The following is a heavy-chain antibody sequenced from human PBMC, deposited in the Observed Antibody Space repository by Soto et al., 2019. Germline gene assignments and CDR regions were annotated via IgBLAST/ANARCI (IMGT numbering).Heavy chain of an antibody. V-gene: IGHV3-23*01. J-gene: IGHJ5*02. CDR2: ISGSGGST. D-gene: IGHD3-3*01. Sequence: GGSLRLSCAASGFTFSSYAMSWVRQAPGKGLEWVSAISGSGGSTYYADSVKGRFTISRDNSKNTLYLQMNSLRAEDTAVYYCAKGKGFLEWLFRDWFDPWGQGTLVTVSS. CDR3: AKGKGFLEWLFRDWFDP. CDR1: GFTFSSYA.